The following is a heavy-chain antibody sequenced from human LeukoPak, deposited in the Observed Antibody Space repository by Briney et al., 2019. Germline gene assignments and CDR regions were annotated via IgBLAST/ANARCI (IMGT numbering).Heavy chain of an antibody. J-gene: IGHJ5*02. V-gene: IGHV3-48*04. CDR2: IDLSGSTL. CDR1: GFTFSSYT. CDR3: ARGPPLFDP. Sequence: GGSLRLSCAASGFTFSSYTMNWVRQAPGKGLEWVSYIDLSGSTLYYVDSVKGRFTISRDNTKNSLYLQMYSLTAEDTAVYYCARGPPLFDPWGQGTLVAVSS.